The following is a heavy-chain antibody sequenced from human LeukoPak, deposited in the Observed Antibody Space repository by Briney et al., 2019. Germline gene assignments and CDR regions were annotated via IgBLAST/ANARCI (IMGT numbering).Heavy chain of an antibody. CDR2: INPSGGST. Sequence: ASVKVSCKASGGTFSSYAISWVRQAPGQGLGWMGIINPSGGSTSYAQKFQGRVTMTRDTSTSTVYMELSSLRSEDTAVYYCARDWAAAGNSFDYWGQGTLVTVSS. CDR1: GGTFSSYA. J-gene: IGHJ4*02. D-gene: IGHD6-13*01. CDR3: ARDWAAAGNSFDY. V-gene: IGHV1-46*01.